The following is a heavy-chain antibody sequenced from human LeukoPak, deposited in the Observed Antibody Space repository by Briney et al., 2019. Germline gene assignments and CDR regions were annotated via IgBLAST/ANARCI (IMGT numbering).Heavy chain of an antibody. CDR3: ARDPHRYYYDSSGSFDY. J-gene: IGHJ4*02. D-gene: IGHD3-22*01. CDR2: ISSSGSII. CDR1: WFKFKKYP. V-gene: IGHV3-11*01. Sequence: TGGAPRLSCSAPWFKFKKYPMSWVRQAPGEGGGGGFYISSSGSIIYYADSVKGRFTISRDNAENSLYLQMNSLRAEDTAVYYCARDPHRYYYDSSGSFDYWGQGTLVTVSS.